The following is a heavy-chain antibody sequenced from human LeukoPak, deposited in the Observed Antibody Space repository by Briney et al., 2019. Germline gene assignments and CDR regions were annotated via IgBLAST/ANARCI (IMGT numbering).Heavy chain of an antibody. D-gene: IGHD5-24*01. CDR1: GFTLPYG. CDR2: INWNGGST. CDR3: ARGSRKGWLQLGIDY. V-gene: IGHV3-20*04. J-gene: IGHJ4*02. Sequence: GGSLRLSCVVSGFTLPYGMSWVRQAPGKGLEWVSGINWNGGSTGYADSVKGRFTISRDNAKNSLYLQMNSLRAEDTALYYCARGSRKGWLQLGIDYWGQGTLVTVSS.